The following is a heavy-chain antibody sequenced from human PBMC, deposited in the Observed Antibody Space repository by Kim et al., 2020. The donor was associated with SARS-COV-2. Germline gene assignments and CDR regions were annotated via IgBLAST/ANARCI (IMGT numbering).Heavy chain of an antibody. J-gene: IGHJ5*02. Sequence: AASVRSRLTINPDTSKNQFALQLNAVTPEDTAVYFCARASAVGGANWFDPWGQGTLVTVSS. D-gene: IGHD6-19*01. CDR3: ARASAVGGANWFDP. V-gene: IGHV6-1*01.